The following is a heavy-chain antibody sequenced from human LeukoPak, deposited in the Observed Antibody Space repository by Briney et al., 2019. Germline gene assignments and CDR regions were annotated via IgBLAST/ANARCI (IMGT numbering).Heavy chain of an antibody. CDR2: IYHSGNT. CDR3: ARDLLLVVVPAAIEDWFDP. D-gene: IGHD2-2*01. J-gene: IGHJ5*02. Sequence: PSETLSLTCTVSGYSISSGYYWGWIRQPPGKGLEWIGSIYHSGNTYYNPSLKSRVTISVDTSKNQFSLKLSSVTAADTAVYYCARDLLLVVVPAAIEDWFDPWGQGTLVTVSS. V-gene: IGHV4-38-2*02. CDR1: GYSISSGYY.